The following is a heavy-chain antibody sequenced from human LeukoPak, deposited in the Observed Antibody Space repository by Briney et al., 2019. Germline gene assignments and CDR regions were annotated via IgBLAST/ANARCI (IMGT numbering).Heavy chain of an antibody. CDR1: GFTFSGSA. D-gene: IGHD4-17*01. CDR2: IRSKANSYAT. J-gene: IGHJ4*02. Sequence: PGGSLRLSCAASGFTFSGSAMHWVRQASGKGLERVGRIRSKANSYATAYAASVKGRFTISRDDSKNTAYLQMNSLKTEDTAVYYCTRREPDYGDYGTPFDYWGQGTLVTVSS. CDR3: TRREPDYGDYGTPFDY. V-gene: IGHV3-73*01.